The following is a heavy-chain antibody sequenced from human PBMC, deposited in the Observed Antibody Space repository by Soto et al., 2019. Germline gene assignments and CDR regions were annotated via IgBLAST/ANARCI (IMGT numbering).Heavy chain of an antibody. Sequence: ASVKVSFKASGYTFTSYAMHWVRQAPGQRLEWMGWINAGNGNTKYSQKFQGRVTITRDTSASTAYMELSSLRSEDTAVYYCARDLSYYGSGYFYWGQGTLVTVSS. CDR1: GYTFTSYA. D-gene: IGHD3-10*01. J-gene: IGHJ4*02. CDR3: ARDLSYYGSGYFY. CDR2: INAGNGNT. V-gene: IGHV1-3*01.